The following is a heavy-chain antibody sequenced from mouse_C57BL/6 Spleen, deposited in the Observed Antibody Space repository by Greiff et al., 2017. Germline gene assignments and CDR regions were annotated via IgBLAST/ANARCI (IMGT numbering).Heavy chain of an antibody. Sequence: EVKLMESGPGLVKPSQSLSLTCSVTGYSITSGYYWSWIRQFPGNKLEWMGYISYDGSNNYNPSLKNRISITRDTSKNQFFLKLNSVTTEDTATYYCARGRTVFYFDYWGQGTTLTVSS. V-gene: IGHV3-6*01. J-gene: IGHJ2*01. CDR3: ARGRTVFYFDY. CDR2: ISYDGSN. CDR1: GYSITSGYY.